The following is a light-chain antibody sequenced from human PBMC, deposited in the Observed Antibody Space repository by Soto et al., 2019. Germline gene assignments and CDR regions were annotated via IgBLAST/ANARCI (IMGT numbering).Light chain of an antibody. CDR3: QQYNNWPRGT. CDR1: QSVSSN. Sequence: EIVMTQSSASLSVSPGERATLSYRASQSVSSNLAWYQQKPGQAPRLLIYGASTRATGIPARFSGSGSGTEFTLTISSLQSEDFAVYYCQQYNNWPRGTFGQGTKVEIK. J-gene: IGKJ1*01. V-gene: IGKV3-15*01. CDR2: GAS.